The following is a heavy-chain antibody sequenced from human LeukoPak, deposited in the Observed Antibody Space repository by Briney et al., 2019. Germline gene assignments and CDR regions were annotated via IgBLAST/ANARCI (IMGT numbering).Heavy chain of an antibody. D-gene: IGHD6-19*01. Sequence: QPGGSLRLSCSASGFTFSNYAMSWLPQAPGKGLEGVSAINGSGGVTDYAYSVKGRFTISRDNSKNTLYLHMNSLRAEDMALYYCAKGFGSSGWYSAAYFQHWGQGSLVTVCS. CDR3: AKGFGSSGWYSAAYFQH. CDR2: INGSGGVT. J-gene: IGHJ1*01. CDR1: GFTFSNYA. V-gene: IGHV3-23*01.